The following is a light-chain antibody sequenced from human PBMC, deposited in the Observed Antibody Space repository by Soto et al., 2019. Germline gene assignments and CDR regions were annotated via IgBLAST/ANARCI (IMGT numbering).Light chain of an antibody. CDR2: DAS. CDR1: QSISSW. CDR3: QQYNSYSWT. J-gene: IGKJ1*01. V-gene: IGKV1-5*01. Sequence: DIQMTQSPSTLSASVVDRVTITCRASQSISSWLAWYQQKPGKAPKLLIYDASSLESGVPSRFSGSGSGTEFTLTISSLQPDDFATYYCQQYNSYSWTFGQGTKGDI.